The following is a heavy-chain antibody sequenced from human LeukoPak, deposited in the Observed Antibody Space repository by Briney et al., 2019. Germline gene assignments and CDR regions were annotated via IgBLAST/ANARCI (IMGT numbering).Heavy chain of an antibody. Sequence: ASVKVSCKASGYTCTSYGISWVRQAPGQGLEWMGWISAYNGNTNYAQKLQGRVTMTTDTSTSTAYMELRSLRSDDTAVYYCARKPSVYYYDSSGPFDYWGQGTLVTVSS. CDR1: GYTCTSYG. CDR3: ARKPSVYYYDSSGPFDY. V-gene: IGHV1-18*01. CDR2: ISAYNGNT. D-gene: IGHD3-22*01. J-gene: IGHJ4*02.